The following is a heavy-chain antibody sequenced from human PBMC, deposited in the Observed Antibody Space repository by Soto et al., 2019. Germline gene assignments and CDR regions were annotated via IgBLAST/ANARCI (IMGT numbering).Heavy chain of an antibody. CDR1: GFTFSRYA. CDR3: AKDRISGWPAPDVFAI. D-gene: IGHD6-19*01. Sequence: GGSLRLSCAASGFTFSRYAMHWVRQAPGKGLEWVAVISDDGINKYYEDSVKGRFTISRDNSKNTLYLQMNSLRAEDTAVYYCAKDRISGWPAPDVFAIWGQGTMVTVSS. J-gene: IGHJ3*02. V-gene: IGHV3-30*18. CDR2: ISDDGINK.